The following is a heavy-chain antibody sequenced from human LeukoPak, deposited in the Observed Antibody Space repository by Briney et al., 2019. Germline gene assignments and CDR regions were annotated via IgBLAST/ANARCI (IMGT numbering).Heavy chain of an antibody. Sequence: SETLSLTCTVSGGSISSYYWSWIRQPPGKGLEWIGYIYYSGSTNYNPSLKSRVTISVDTSKNQFSLKLSSVTAADTAVYYCARNDGSITMTVAGAFDIWGQGTMVTVSS. CDR2: IYYSGST. V-gene: IGHV4-59*01. CDR3: ARNDGSITMTVAGAFDI. CDR1: GGSISSYY. J-gene: IGHJ3*02. D-gene: IGHD3-22*01.